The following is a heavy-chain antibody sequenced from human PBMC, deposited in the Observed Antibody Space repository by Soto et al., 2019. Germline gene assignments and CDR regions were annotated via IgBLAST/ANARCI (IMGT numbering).Heavy chain of an antibody. D-gene: IGHD2-2*01. J-gene: IGHJ4*02. CDR3: ARDRGSTAWYSFDY. CDR1: GYTFTSYG. V-gene: IGHV1-18*01. Sequence: VQLVQSGAEVKKPGASMKVACKASGYTFTSYGISWVRQAPGQGLEWMGWISTYNGNTNYAQKLQDRVTMTTDTSTSTAYMELRSLRSDDTAVYYCARDRGSTAWYSFDYWGQGTLVTVSS. CDR2: ISTYNGNT.